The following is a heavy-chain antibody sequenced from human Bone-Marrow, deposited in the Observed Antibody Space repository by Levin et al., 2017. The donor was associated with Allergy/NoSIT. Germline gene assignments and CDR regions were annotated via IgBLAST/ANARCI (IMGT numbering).Heavy chain of an antibody. Sequence: NPSETLSLTCTVSGDSISNYYWTWIRQPPGKTLEWIGYIYWSGSTFYNPSLKARATISVDTSKNQFSLNLRSVTAADTAVYYCARGLSDLPWLDPWGPGTLVSVSS. CDR1: GDSISNYY. J-gene: IGHJ5*02. CDR3: ARGLSDLPWLDP. CDR2: IYWSGST. V-gene: IGHV4-59*01.